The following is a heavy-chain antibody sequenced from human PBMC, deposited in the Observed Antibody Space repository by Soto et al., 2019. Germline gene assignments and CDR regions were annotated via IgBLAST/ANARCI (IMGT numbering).Heavy chain of an antibody. J-gene: IGHJ6*02. D-gene: IGHD3-3*01. V-gene: IGHV3-48*02. Sequence: GGSLRLSCAASGFTFSSYSMNWVRQAPGKGLEWVSYISSSSSTIYYADSVKGRFTISRDNAKNSLYLQMNSLRDEDTAVYYCARDSYYDFWSGGYYYYGIDVWAQRTTVTVSS. CDR3: ARDSYYDFWSGGYYYYGIDV. CDR2: ISSSSSTI. CDR1: GFTFSSYS.